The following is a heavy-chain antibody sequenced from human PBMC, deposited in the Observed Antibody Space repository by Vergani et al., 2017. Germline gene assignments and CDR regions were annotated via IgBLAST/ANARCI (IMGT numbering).Heavy chain of an antibody. Sequence: EVQLVESGGGLVQPGGSLRLSCAASGFTFSSYSMNWVRQAPGKGLEWVSYISSSSSTIYYADSVKGRFTISRDNAKNSLYLQMNSLRAEDTAVYYCARDGGHDYYGSGSYLHAFDIWGQGTMVTVSS. CDR2: ISSSSSTI. CDR1: GFTFSSYS. J-gene: IGHJ3*02. CDR3: ARDGGHDYYGSGSYLHAFDI. D-gene: IGHD3-10*01. V-gene: IGHV3-48*04.